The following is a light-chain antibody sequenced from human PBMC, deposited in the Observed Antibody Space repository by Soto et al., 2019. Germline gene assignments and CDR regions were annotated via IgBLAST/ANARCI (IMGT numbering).Light chain of an antibody. CDR2: DKS. J-gene: IGKJ4*01. CDR1: QSVGST. V-gene: IGKV3-15*01. CDR3: QLCNRWRLS. Sequence: EIVLTQSPAALSVSPGERVTLSCWASQSVGSTLIWYQQRPGQAPRLLIHDKSIKATGIPARFSGSWSGSEFTLTIASLQSEDFGVYYCQLCNRWRLSCGGGTKVEI.